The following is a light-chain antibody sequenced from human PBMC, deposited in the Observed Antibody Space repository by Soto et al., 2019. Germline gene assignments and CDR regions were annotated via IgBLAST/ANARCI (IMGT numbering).Light chain of an antibody. CDR3: LQHNSYPVG. V-gene: IGKV3D-20*02. CDR1: QSLYSNS. CDR2: AAS. Sequence: EIVLTQSPATLSLSPGERATLSCRASQSLYSNSLAWYQLKPGQAPRLLIYAASSRATGSPDRFSGSGSGTDFTLTISRLEPEDFATYYCLQHNSYPVGFGQGTKVDIK. J-gene: IGKJ1*01.